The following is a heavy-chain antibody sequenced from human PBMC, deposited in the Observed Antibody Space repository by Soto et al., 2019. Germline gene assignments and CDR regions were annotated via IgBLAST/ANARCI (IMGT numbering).Heavy chain of an antibody. J-gene: IGHJ4*02. Sequence: EVPLVESGGGLVQPGGSLRLSCAASGFTFSSYAMHWVRQAPGKGLEYVSAISSNGGSTYYANSVKGRFTISRDNSKNTLYLQMGSLRAEDMAVYYCARGPGYYDSSGYSLFDYWGQGTLVTVSS. CDR3: ARGPGYYDSSGYSLFDY. CDR2: ISSNGGST. V-gene: IGHV3-64*01. CDR1: GFTFSSYA. D-gene: IGHD3-22*01.